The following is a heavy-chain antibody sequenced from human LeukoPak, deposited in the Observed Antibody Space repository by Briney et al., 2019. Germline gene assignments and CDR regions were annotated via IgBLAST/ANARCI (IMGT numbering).Heavy chain of an antibody. D-gene: IGHD3-10*01. CDR1: EFTISRYW. CDR3: ARDHPYGSGSYDFDY. Sequence: PGGSLRLSCAASEFTISRYWMSWVRQAPGKGLEWVANIKQDGSEMYYVDSVKGRFTISRDNAKNSLYLQMNSLRAEDTAVYYCARDHPYGSGSYDFDYWGQGTLVTVSS. J-gene: IGHJ4*02. V-gene: IGHV3-7*01. CDR2: IKQDGSEM.